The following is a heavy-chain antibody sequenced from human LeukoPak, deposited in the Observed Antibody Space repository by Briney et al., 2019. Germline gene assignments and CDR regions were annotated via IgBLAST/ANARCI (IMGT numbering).Heavy chain of an antibody. J-gene: IGHJ4*02. V-gene: IGHV3-23*01. CDR3: AKVLPAGFVSSGYFYFDY. Sequence: GGSLRLSCAASGFTFSSYAMSWVRQAPGKGLEWVSAISGSGGSTYYADSVKGRFTISRDNSKNTLYLQMNSLRAEDTAVYYCAKVLPAGFVSSGYFYFDYWGQGTLVTVSS. CDR1: GFTFSSYA. D-gene: IGHD3-22*01. CDR2: ISGSGGST.